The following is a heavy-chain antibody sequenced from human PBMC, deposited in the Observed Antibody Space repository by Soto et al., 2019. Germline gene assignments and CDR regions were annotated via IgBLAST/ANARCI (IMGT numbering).Heavy chain of an antibody. CDR1: GFTFSSYG. Sequence: GGSLRLSCAASGFTFSSYGMHWVRQAPGKGLEWVAVIWSDGSNKYYADSVKGRFTISRDNSKNTLYLQMNSLRAEDTAVYYCARQVVVVVASSADDFDIWGQGTMVTVSS. CDR2: IWSDGSNK. D-gene: IGHD2-15*01. V-gene: IGHV3-33*01. CDR3: ARQVVVVVASSADDFDI. J-gene: IGHJ3*02.